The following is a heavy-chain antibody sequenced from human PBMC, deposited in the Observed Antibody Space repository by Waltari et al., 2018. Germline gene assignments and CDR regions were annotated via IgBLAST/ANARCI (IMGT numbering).Heavy chain of an antibody. Sequence: QVQLVESGGGVVQPGRSLRLSCAASGFTFSSYAMHWVRQAPGKGLEWVAVISYDGSNKDYADSVKGRFTISRDNSKNTLYLQMNSLRAEDTAVYYCAREDVATRVFDYWGQGTLVTVSS. CDR2: ISYDGSNK. CDR1: GFTFSSYA. V-gene: IGHV3-30*01. CDR3: AREDVATRVFDY. D-gene: IGHD5-12*01. J-gene: IGHJ4*02.